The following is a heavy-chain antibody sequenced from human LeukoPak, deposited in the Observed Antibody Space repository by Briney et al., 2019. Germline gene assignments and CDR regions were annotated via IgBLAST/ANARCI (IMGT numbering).Heavy chain of an antibody. V-gene: IGHV3-7*01. J-gene: IGHJ5*01. Sequence: GGSLRLSCAASGFTFNSYWMSWVRQAPGMGLEWVANIQQEGSKKYYVDSVKGRFTISRDNAKNSVYLQMSSLRAEDTGVYYCVRLIHWFDSWGQGTLVPVSS. CDR1: GFTFNSYW. CDR3: VRLIHWFDS. CDR2: IQQEGSKK.